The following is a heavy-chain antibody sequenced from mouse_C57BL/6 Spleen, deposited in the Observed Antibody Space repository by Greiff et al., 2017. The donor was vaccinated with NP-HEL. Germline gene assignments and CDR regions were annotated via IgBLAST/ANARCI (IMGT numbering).Heavy chain of an antibody. Sequence: VQLQQSGPELVKPGASVKMSCKASGYTFTDYNMHWVKQSHGKSLEWIGYINPNNGGTSYNQKFKGKATLTVNKSSSTAYMELRSLTSEDSAVYYCAREGYYYGSSSYWYFDVWGTGTTVTVSS. CDR2: INPNNGGT. D-gene: IGHD1-1*01. J-gene: IGHJ1*03. CDR3: AREGYYYGSSSYWYFDV. V-gene: IGHV1-22*01. CDR1: GYTFTDYN.